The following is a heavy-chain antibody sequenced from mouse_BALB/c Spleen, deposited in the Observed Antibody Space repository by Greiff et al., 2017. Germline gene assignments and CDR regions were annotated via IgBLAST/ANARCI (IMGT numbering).Heavy chain of an antibody. CDR3: ARDGPWFAY. CDR1: GFSLTSYG. Sequence: VKLMESGPGLEAPSQSLSITCTVSGFSLTSYGVHWVRQPPGKGLEWLGVIWAGGSTNYNSALMSRLSISKDNSTCQVFLIMNSLQTDDTDMYYCARDGPWFAYWGQGTLVTVAA. V-gene: IGHV2-9*02. J-gene: IGHJ3*01. CDR2: IWAGGST.